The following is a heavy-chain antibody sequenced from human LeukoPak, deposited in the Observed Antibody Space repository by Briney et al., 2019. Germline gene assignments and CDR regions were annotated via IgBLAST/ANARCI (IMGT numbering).Heavy chain of an antibody. CDR3: ARGSYCSSPTCYRYFDY. D-gene: IGHD2-2*01. V-gene: IGHV3-7*01. J-gene: IGHJ4*02. Sequence: GGSLRLSCAASGFTFSSYWMSWVRQAPVKGLEWVANIKEDGSGKYYVDSVKGRLTISRDNAKNSLYLQMNSLRAEDTAVYYCARGSYCSSPTCYRYFDYWGQGTLVTVSS. CDR1: GFTFSSYW. CDR2: IKEDGSGK.